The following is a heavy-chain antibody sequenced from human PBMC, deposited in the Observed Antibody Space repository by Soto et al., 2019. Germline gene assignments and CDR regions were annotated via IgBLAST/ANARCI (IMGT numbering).Heavy chain of an antibody. J-gene: IGHJ6*02. CDR1: GFTFSSYS. V-gene: IGHV3-48*02. CDR3: ARDHSIAVAGAVRYYYGMDV. CDR2: ISSSSSTI. Sequence: GGSLRLSXAASGFTFSSYSMNWVRQAPGNGLECASYISSSSSTIYYADSVKGRFTISRDNSKNSLYLQMNSLRDEETAVYYCARDHSIAVAGAVRYYYGMDVWGQGTTVNVSS. D-gene: IGHD6-19*01.